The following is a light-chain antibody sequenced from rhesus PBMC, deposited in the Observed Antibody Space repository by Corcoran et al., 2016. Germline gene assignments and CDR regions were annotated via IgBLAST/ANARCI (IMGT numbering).Light chain of an antibody. CDR1: QRVSSY. CDR3: QETSNLYS. J-gene: IGKJ2*01. CDR2: GAS. Sequence: EIVMTQSPATLSLSPGERATLSCRASQRVSSYLAWYQQKPGQAPRLLIYGASSRATGIPDRFSGSGSGTDFTLTISSLEPEDFAVYYCQETSNLYSFGQGTKVEIK. V-gene: IGKV3-31*02.